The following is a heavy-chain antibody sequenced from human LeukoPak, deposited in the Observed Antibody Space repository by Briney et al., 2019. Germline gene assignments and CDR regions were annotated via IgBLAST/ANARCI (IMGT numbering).Heavy chain of an antibody. J-gene: IGHJ4*02. CDR2: ISYDGSYK. CDR1: GFTFSSYG. CDR3: AKVGDYGDYALDY. D-gene: IGHD4-17*01. V-gene: IGHV3-30*18. Sequence: GGSLRLSCAASGFTFSSYGMHWVRQAAGKGREWVAVISYDGSYKYYADSVKGRFTISRDNSKNTLYLQMNSLRAEDTAVYYCAKVGDYGDYALDYWGQGTLVTVSS.